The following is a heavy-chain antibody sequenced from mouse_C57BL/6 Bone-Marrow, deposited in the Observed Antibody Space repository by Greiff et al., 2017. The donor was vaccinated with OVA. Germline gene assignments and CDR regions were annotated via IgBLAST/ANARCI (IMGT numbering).Heavy chain of an antibody. CDR1: GYTFTSYT. J-gene: IGHJ3*01. CDR3: AILLRSFAY. Sequence: QVQLQQSGAELVRPGASVKMSCKASGYTFTSYTMHWVKQRPGQGLEWIGYINPSSGYTKYNQKFKDKATLTVDKSSSTAYMQLSSLTSEDSAVYYCAILLRSFAYWGQGTLVTVSA. D-gene: IGHD1-1*01. CDR2: INPSSGYT. V-gene: IGHV1-4*01.